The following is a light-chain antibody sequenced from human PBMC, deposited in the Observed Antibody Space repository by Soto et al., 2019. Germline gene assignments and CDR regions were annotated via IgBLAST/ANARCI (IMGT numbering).Light chain of an antibody. V-gene: IGKV3-20*01. Sequence: PGERVTLSCRASQKISGKELTWHQQKPGQAPRFLIYDASSRATGIPDRFSGSGSGTDFTLTISRLEPEDFAVYYCQQYGSSPLTFGGGTKVEIK. CDR3: QQYGSSPLT. CDR2: DAS. CDR1: QKISGKE. J-gene: IGKJ4*01.